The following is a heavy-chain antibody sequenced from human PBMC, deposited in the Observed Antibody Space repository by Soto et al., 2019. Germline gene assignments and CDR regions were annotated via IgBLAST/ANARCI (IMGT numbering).Heavy chain of an antibody. V-gene: IGHV1-18*01. Sequence: ASVKVSCKASGCTFASYGISWVRQAPVQGLEWMGWISAYNGNTNYAQKLQGRVTMTTDTSTSTAYMELRSLRSDDTAVYYCARDQIGSSSWFIPPDYWGQGTLVTVSS. CDR1: GCTFASYG. CDR2: ISAYNGNT. D-gene: IGHD6-13*01. J-gene: IGHJ4*02. CDR3: ARDQIGSSSWFIPPDY.